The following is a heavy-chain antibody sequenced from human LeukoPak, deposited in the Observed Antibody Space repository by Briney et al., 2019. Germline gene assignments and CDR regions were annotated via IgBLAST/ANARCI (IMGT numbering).Heavy chain of an antibody. D-gene: IGHD6-19*01. Sequence: GGSLRLSCAASGFTFDDYAMHWVRQAPGKGLEWVSLISGDGGSTYYADYVKGRFTISRDNSKNSLYLQMNSLRTEDTALYYCAKDKELLQWLVRPYYFDYWGQGTLVTVSS. CDR1: GFTFDDYA. CDR3: AKDKELLQWLVRPYYFDY. J-gene: IGHJ4*02. V-gene: IGHV3-43*02. CDR2: ISGDGGST.